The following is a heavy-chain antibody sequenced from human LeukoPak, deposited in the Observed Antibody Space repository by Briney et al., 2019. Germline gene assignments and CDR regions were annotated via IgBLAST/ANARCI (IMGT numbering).Heavy chain of an antibody. CDR2: IIPIFGTA. CDR3: ARDSRDYGSGSSQYYFDY. V-gene: IGHV1-69*13. D-gene: IGHD3-10*01. CDR1: GGTFISYA. Sequence: SVKVSCKASGGTFISYAISWVRQAPGQGLEWMGGIIPIFGTANYAQKFQGRVTITADESTSTAYMELSSLRSEDTAVYYCARDSRDYGSGSSQYYFDYWGQGTLVTVSS. J-gene: IGHJ4*02.